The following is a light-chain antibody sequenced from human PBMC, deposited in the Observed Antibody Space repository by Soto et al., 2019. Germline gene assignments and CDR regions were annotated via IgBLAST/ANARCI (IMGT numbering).Light chain of an antibody. CDR3: QQYNSYSPT. CDR1: QSISTW. J-gene: IGKJ1*01. CDR2: KAS. Sequence: DIQMTQSPCTRAASLGYGGTITCRASQSISTWLAWYQQEPGKAPKLLIHKASSLQSGVPSRFSGSGSGTDFTLTISSLHPDDFATYYCQQYNSYSPTFGQGTKVDIK. V-gene: IGKV1-5*03.